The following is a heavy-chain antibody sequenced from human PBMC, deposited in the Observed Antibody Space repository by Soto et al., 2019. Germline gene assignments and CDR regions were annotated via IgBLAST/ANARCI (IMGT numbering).Heavy chain of an antibody. CDR2: ISPHNDRT. D-gene: IGHD6-19*01. V-gene: IGHV1-18*01. J-gene: IGHJ3*02. CDR1: GYTFTSYG. CDR3: ARDLYYSSGRYFDHDAFDI. Sequence: QVQLVQSGADVKKPGASVKVSCKASGYTFTSYGISWVRQAPGQGLEWMGWISPHNDRTKYARRFQDRVTMTPETPTSTGYMELGSLRSDDTAVYYWARDLYYSSGRYFDHDAFDIWGQGTVVTVSS.